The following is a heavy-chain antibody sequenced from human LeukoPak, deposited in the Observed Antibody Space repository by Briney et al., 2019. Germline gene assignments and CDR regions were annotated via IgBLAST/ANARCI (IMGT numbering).Heavy chain of an antibody. CDR1: GFTFSSYA. V-gene: IGHV3-23*01. D-gene: IGHD2-2*01. CDR2: ISGSGGST. CDR3: AKDAPVNIVVVPAANS. J-gene: IGHJ4*02. Sequence: PGGSLRLSCAASGFTFSSYAMSWVRQAPEKGLEWVSAISGSGGSTYYADSVKGRFTISRDNSKNTLYLQMNSLRAEDPAVYYCAKDAPVNIVVVPAANSWGQGTLVTVSS.